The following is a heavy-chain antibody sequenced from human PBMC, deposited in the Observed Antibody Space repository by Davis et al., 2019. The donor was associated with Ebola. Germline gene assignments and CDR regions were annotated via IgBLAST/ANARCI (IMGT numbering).Heavy chain of an antibody. D-gene: IGHD3/OR15-3a*01. CDR3: VRGWLRTGLDI. CDR2: TYYTSKWHI. V-gene: IGHV6-1*01. J-gene: IGHJ3*02. Sequence: HSQTPSLTRSIPGDRVPTNRAGWNWTRQSPSRGLEWLGRTYYTSKWHIDYEASVKSRITIHPDTTKNQLSLQLNSVTPDDTAVYYCVRGWLRTGLDIWGQGTMVIVSS. CDR1: GDRVPTNRAG.